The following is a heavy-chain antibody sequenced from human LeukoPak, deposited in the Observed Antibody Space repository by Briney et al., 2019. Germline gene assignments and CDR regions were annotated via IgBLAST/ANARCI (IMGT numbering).Heavy chain of an antibody. CDR2: IKKDGSEK. CDR1: GFTFSSYW. D-gene: IGHD3-3*01. V-gene: IGHV3-7*01. CDR3: ARSARLMKGVVEVTALDD. Sequence: GGSLRLSCTASGFTFSSYWMSWVRQAPGKGLEWVANIKKDGSEKYYVDSVKGRFTIARDNAKNSVYLEMNSLRADDTAVYYCARSARLMKGVVEVTALDDWGQGTLVTVSS. J-gene: IGHJ4*02.